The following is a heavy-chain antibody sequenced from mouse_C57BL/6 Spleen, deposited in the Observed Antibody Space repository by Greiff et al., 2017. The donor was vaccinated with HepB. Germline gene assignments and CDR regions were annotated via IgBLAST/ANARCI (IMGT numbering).Heavy chain of an antibody. CDR1: GYTFTSYW. J-gene: IGHJ2*01. V-gene: IGHV1-69*01. CDR2: IDPSDSYT. CDR3: ASITTVVATKGYFDY. Sequence: VKLQQPGAELVMPGASVKLSCKASGYTFTSYWMHWVKQRPGQGLEWIGEIDPSDSYTNYNQKFKGKSTLTVDKSSSTAYMQLSSLTSEDSAVYYCASITTVVATKGYFDYWGQGTTLTVSS. D-gene: IGHD1-1*01.